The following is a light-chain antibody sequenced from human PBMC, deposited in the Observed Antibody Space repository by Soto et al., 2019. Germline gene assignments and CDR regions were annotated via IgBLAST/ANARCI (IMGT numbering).Light chain of an antibody. J-gene: IGKJ2*01. V-gene: IGKV3-15*01. CDR3: QQYYSTPYT. Sequence: EIVMTQSPATLSVSPGEGATVSCRASQSVSSNLAWYQQKPGQAPRLLIYGASTRATGIPARFSGSGSGTDFTLTISSLQAEDVAVYYCQQYYSTPYTFGQGTKLEIK. CDR2: GAS. CDR1: QSVSSN.